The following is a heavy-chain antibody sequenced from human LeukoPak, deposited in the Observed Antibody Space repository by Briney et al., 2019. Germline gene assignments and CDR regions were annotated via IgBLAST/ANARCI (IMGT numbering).Heavy chain of an antibody. D-gene: IGHD3-10*01. CDR1: GFTFSRYW. CDR2: IIEDGSRP. V-gene: IGHV3-74*01. J-gene: IGHJ4*02. Sequence: GGSLRLSCTASGFTFSRYWMHWVRQAPGKGLVWVSRIIEDGSRPYYADSVKGRFIISRDNAKNTVYLQMSILRAEDTAFHYCTRDLVAGSGSYGGWGQGTLVTVSS. CDR3: TRDLVAGSGSYGG.